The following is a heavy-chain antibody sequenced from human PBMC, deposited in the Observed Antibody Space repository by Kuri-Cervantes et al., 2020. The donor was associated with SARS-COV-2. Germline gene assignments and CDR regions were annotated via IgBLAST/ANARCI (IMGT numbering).Heavy chain of an antibody. D-gene: IGHD6-13*01. V-gene: IGHV3-21*01. CDR1: GYTFSSYS. CDR3: ARDRSSNWFSTRVAFDI. J-gene: IGHJ3*02. CDR2: ISSSSNYI. Sequence: GESLKISCAASGYTFSSYSMNWVRQAPGKGLEWVSFISSSSNYIYYADSLKGRFTISRDNAKNSLYLQMNSLRAEDTAIYYCARDRSSNWFSTRVAFDIWGQGTMVTVSS.